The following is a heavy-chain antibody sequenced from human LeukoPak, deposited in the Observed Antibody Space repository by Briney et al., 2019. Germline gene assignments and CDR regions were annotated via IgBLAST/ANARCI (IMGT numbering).Heavy chain of an antibody. CDR2: INHSGST. J-gene: IGHJ5*02. Sequence: SETLSLTCAVYGGSFGGYYWSWIRQPPGKGLEWIGEINHSGSTNYNPSLKSRVTISVDTSKNQFSLKLSSVTAADTAVYYCARGGWFDPWGQGTLVTVSS. CDR3: ARGGWFDP. V-gene: IGHV4-34*01. CDR1: GGSFGGYY.